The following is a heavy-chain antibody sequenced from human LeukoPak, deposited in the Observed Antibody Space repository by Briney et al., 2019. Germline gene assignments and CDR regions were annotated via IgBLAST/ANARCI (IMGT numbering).Heavy chain of an antibody. J-gene: IGHJ4*02. D-gene: IGHD3-10*01. V-gene: IGHV3-30*02. CDR2: IRHAGSNE. CDR3: AKEVHPYDSGTYYFDY. CDR1: GFTFSSYG. Sequence: PGGSLRLSCVGSGFTFSSYGMHWVRQAAGKGLEWVAFIRHAGSNEYYADSVKGRFTVSRDNSKNTLFLQMNSLRVEEMAVYYCAKEVHPYDSGTYYFDYWGRGTLVTVSS.